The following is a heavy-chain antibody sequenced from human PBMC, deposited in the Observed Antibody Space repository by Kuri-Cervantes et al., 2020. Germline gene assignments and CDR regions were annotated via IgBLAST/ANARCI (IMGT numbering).Heavy chain of an antibody. V-gene: IGHV1-2*02. CDR2: INSNSGST. J-gene: IGHJ4*02. CDR3: ARGIRGYSYGYSGVRYFDY. D-gene: IGHD5-18*01. Sequence: ASVKVSCKASGYTFTDFYIHWVRQAPGQGLEWMGWINSNSGSTNYAQSFQGRVTMTRNTSISTAYMELSSLRSEDTAVYYCARGIRGYSYGYSGVRYFDYWGQGTLVTVSS. CDR1: GYTFTDFY.